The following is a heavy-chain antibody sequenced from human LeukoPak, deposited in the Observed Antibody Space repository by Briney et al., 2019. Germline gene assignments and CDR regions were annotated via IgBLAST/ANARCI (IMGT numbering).Heavy chain of an antibody. J-gene: IGHJ4*02. D-gene: IGHD2-2*01. V-gene: IGHV1-18*01. CDR2: ISAYNGNT. Sequence: ASVKVSCKASGYTFTSYGISWVRQAPGQGLEWMGWISAYNGNTNYAQKLQGRVTMTTDTSTSTAYMELRSLRSDDTAVYYCARDGLGCSSTSCPLDYWGQGTLVTVSS. CDR3: ARDGLGCSSTSCPLDY. CDR1: GYTFTSYG.